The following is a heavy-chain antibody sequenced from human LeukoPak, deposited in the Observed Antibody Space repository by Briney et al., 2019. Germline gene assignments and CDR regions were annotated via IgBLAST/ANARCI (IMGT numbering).Heavy chain of an antibody. J-gene: IGHJ4*02. V-gene: IGHV3-23*01. Sequence: GGSLRLSCVASGFSFSTYAMTWVRQPPEKGLEWVSVIGDSSTPTYYADSVKGRFTISRDNSKNTLYLQMNSLRAEDTAVYYCAKRTSSSSSWSSWDYWGQGTLVTVSS. CDR2: IGDSSTPT. CDR1: GFSFSTYA. D-gene: IGHD6-13*01. CDR3: AKRTSSSSSWSSWDY.